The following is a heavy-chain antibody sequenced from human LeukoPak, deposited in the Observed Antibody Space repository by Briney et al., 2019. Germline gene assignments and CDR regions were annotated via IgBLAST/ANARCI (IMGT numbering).Heavy chain of an antibody. J-gene: IGHJ4*02. D-gene: IGHD6-13*01. CDR1: GYTFTSYG. V-gene: IGHV1-18*01. CDR2: ISAYNGNT. CDR3: ARGSRVAAAGT. Sequence: GASVKVSCKASGYTFTSYGISWVRQAPGQGLEWMGWISAYNGNTNYAQKLQGRVTMTRNTSISTAYMELSSLRSEDTAVYYCARGSRVAAAGTWGQGTLVTVSS.